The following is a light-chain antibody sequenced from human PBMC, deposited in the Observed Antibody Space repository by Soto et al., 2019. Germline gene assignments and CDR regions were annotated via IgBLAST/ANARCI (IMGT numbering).Light chain of an antibody. J-gene: IGKJ1*01. Sequence: EIVLTQSPGTLSLSPGERATLSCRASQSVSSSYLAWYQQKPGQAPRLLIYGASSRATGIPDRFSGSGSGTNFPLTISNLEPEDFAVYYCQQYGSSPQWTSGQGTKGEIK. CDR2: GAS. CDR3: QQYGSSPQWT. V-gene: IGKV3-20*01. CDR1: QSVSSSY.